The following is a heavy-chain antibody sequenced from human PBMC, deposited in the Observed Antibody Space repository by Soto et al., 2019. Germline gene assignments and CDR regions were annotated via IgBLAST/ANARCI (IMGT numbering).Heavy chain of an antibody. CDR3: ARDMYSSDYFVKRFEP. J-gene: IGHJ5*02. V-gene: IGHV3-30-3*01. Sequence: QVRLVESGGGVVQPGRSLRLSCTASGFSFSSYAMYWFRQPPGKGLEWVAVISHDGINKHYADSVKGRVTVSRDNSNHSLDLQLNSLRGEDTAMYYCARDMYSSDYFVKRFEPWGQGTLVTVSS. CDR2: ISHDGINK. CDR1: GFSFSSYA. D-gene: IGHD6-19*01.